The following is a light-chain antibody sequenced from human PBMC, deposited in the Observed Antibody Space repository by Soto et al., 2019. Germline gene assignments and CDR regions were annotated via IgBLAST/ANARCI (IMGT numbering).Light chain of an antibody. CDR3: CSYAGSSTFVV. J-gene: IGLJ2*01. CDR2: EGS. V-gene: IGLV2-23*03. Sequence: QAVATQPASVSGSPGQSITISCTGTSSDVGSYNLVSWYQQHPGKAPKLMIYEGSKRPSGVSNRFSGSKSGNTASLTISGLQAEDEADYYCCSYAGSSTFVVFGGGTKLTVL. CDR1: SSDVGSYNL.